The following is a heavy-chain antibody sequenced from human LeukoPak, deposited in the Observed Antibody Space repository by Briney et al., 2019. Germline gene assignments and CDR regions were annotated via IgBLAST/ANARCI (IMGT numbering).Heavy chain of an antibody. CDR2: ISGSGGTT. CDR1: GFTFSSYA. V-gene: IGHV3-23*01. Sequence: GGSLRLSCAASGFTFSSYAMSWVRQAPGKGLEWVSVISGSGGTTYYADSVKGRFTISRDKSKNTLYLQMNSLRAEDTAVYYCARGQISMILGGNYYGMDVWGQGTTVTVSS. CDR3: ARGQISMILGGNYYGMDV. D-gene: IGHD3-22*01. J-gene: IGHJ6*02.